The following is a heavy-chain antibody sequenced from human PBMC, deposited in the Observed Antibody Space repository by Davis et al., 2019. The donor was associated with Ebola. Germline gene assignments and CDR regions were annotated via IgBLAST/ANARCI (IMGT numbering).Heavy chain of an antibody. Sequence: AASVKVSCKSSGDSFRNYPFSWVRQAPGQGLEWMGRIIPILGIANYAQKFQGRVTITADKSTSTAYMELSSLRSEDTAVYYCARTLGYCINGVCYKGHWYFDLWGRGTLVTVSS. CDR3: ARTLGYCINGVCYKGHWYFDL. CDR2: IIPILGIA. J-gene: IGHJ2*01. CDR1: GDSFRNYP. V-gene: IGHV1-69*02. D-gene: IGHD2-8*01.